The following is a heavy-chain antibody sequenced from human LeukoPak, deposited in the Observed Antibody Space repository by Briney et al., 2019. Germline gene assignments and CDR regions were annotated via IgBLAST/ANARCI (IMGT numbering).Heavy chain of an antibody. V-gene: IGHV1-69*13. CDR1: GGTFSSYA. D-gene: IGHD1-26*01. J-gene: IGHJ6*03. CDR3: ARGRGATTLYYYYYMDV. Sequence: ASVKVSCKASGGTFSSYAISWVRQAPGQGLEWMGGIIPIFGTANYAQKFQGRVTITADESTSTAYMELNSLRAEDTAVYYCARGRGATTLYYYYYMDVWGKGTTVTVSS. CDR2: IIPIFGTA.